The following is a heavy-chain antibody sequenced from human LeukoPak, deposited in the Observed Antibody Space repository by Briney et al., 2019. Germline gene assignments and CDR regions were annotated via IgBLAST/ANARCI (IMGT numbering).Heavy chain of an antibody. J-gene: IGHJ3*02. CDR2: IRSKAYGGTT. V-gene: IGHV3-49*04. CDR3: TRALISHFYGYGDYVAAFDI. Sequence: GGSLRLSCTASGFTFGDYAMSWVRQAPGKGLEWVGFIRSKAYGGTTEYAASVKGRFTISRDDSKSIAYLQMNGLKTEDTAVYYCTRALISHFYGYGDYVAAFDIWGQGTMVTVSS. CDR1: GFTFGDYA. D-gene: IGHD4-17*01.